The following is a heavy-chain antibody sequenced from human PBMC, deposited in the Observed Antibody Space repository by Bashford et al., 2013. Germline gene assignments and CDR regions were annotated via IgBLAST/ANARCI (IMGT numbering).Heavy chain of an antibody. Sequence: SETLSLNCTVSGDSLSSSNFYWGWIRQPPGKALEWIGNIYYAGSTYYNPSLKSRVTISEDTSRNQFSLRLTSVTAADTAVYYCASRDCSSTTCYRGNWFDSWGLGTLVTVSS. CDR1: GDSLSSSNFY. V-gene: IGHV4-39*01. J-gene: IGHJ5*01. D-gene: IGHD2-2*01. CDR2: IYYAGST. CDR3: ASRDCSSTTCYRGNWFDS.